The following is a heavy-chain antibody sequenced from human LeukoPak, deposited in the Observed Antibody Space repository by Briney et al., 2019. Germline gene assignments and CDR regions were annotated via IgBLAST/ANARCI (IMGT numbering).Heavy chain of an antibody. V-gene: IGHV4-59*08. Sequence: PSETLSLTCTVSGGSISSYYWSWIRQPPGKGLEWIGYIYYSGSTNYNPSLKSRVTISVDTSKNQFSLKLSSVTAADTAVYYCARLGYYDSSGYYPHAFDIWGQGTMVTVSS. CDR2: IYYSGST. CDR1: GGSISSYY. D-gene: IGHD3-22*01. J-gene: IGHJ3*02. CDR3: ARLGYYDSSGYYPHAFDI.